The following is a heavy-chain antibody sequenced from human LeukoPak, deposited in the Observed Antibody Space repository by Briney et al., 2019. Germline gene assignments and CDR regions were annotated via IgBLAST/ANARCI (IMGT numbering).Heavy chain of an antibody. V-gene: IGHV3-7*03. Sequence: GGSLRLSCAASGFTFDDYGMSWVRQAPGKGLEWVANIKQDGSEKYYVDSVKGRFTISRDNAKNSLYLQMNSLRAEDTAVYYCAREGSSSYGMDVWGQGTTVTVSS. D-gene: IGHD2-15*01. J-gene: IGHJ6*02. CDR3: AREGSSSYGMDV. CDR2: IKQDGSEK. CDR1: GFTFDDYG.